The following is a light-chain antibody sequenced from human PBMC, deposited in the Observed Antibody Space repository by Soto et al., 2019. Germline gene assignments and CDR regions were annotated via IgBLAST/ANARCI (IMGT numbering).Light chain of an antibody. Sequence: AIQMTQSPSSLSASVGDRVTITCRASQGIRNDLGWYQQKPGRAPKLLIYATSSLQSGVPSRFSGSGSGTDFTLTISSLQPEDFATYYCLQDYNYPLTFGGGTKVDIK. V-gene: IGKV1-6*01. CDR3: LQDYNYPLT. J-gene: IGKJ4*01. CDR2: ATS. CDR1: QGIRND.